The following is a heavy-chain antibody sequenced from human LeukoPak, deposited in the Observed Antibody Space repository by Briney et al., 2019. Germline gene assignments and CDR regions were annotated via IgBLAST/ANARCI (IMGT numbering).Heavy chain of an antibody. Sequence: ASVKVSCKASGYTFTGYYMHWVRQASGQGLEWMGWINPNSGGTNYAQKFQGRVTMTRDTSISTAYMELSRLRSDDTTVYYCARDLSPPYCSGGSCYSDAFDIWGQGTMVTVSS. CDR2: INPNSGGT. CDR1: GYTFTGYY. D-gene: IGHD2-15*01. J-gene: IGHJ3*02. V-gene: IGHV1-2*02. CDR3: ARDLSPPYCSGGSCYSDAFDI.